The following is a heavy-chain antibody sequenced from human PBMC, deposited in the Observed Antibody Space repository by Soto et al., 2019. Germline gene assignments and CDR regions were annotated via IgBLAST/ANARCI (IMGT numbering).Heavy chain of an antibody. D-gene: IGHD1-26*01. CDR2: ILHDGSAE. CDR3: ARDRSVTYYYYFDY. CDR1: GFTFTSYG. J-gene: IGHJ4*02. Sequence: GGSLRLSCAASGFTFTSYGMHWVRQAPGKGLEWMALILHDGSAEYYADSVKGRFTISRDNSKNTLYLQMSSLRADDTAVYNCARDRSVTYYYYFDYWGQGTLVTVSS. V-gene: IGHV3-30*03.